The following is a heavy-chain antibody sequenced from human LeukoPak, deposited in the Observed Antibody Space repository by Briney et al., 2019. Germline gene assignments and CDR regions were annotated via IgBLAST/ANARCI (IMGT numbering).Heavy chain of an antibody. CDR1: GYSFTSYW. D-gene: IGHD5-12*01. Sequence: PGESLKISCKGSGYSFTSYWIGWVRQMPGKGLEWMGVIYPGDSDTRYSPSFQGQVTISADKSLNTAYLQWNSLEASDTAMYYCARVVMGYDSDNWFDPWGQGTLVTVSS. CDR2: IYPGDSDT. J-gene: IGHJ5*02. CDR3: ARVVMGYDSDNWFDP. V-gene: IGHV5-51*01.